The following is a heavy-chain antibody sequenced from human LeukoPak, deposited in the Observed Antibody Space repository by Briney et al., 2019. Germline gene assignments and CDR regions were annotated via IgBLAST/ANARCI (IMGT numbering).Heavy chain of an antibody. CDR1: GYSFTTYW. J-gene: IGHJ4*02. CDR3: ARHGGTYAYDY. D-gene: IGHD5-12*01. Sequence: GESLKISCKGSGYSFTTYWIAWVRQMPGKGLEWMGLIYPGDSDIRCSPSFQGQVTISADKSITTAYLQWSSLKASDTAMYYCARHGGTYAYDYWGQGTLVTVSS. CDR2: IYPGDSDI. V-gene: IGHV5-51*01.